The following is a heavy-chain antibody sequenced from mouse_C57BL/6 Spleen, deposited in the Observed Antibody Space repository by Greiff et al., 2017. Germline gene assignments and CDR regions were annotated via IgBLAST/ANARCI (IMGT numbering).Heavy chain of an antibody. CDR2: IDPETGGT. J-gene: IGHJ1*03. CDR1: GYTFTDYE. V-gene: IGHV1-15*01. CDR3: TTQLTGTGYFDV. Sequence: VQLQQSGAELVRPGASVTLSCKASGYTFTDYEMHWVKQTPVHGLEWIGAIDPETGGTAYNQKFKGKAILTADKSSSTAYMELRSLTSEDSAVYYCTTQLTGTGYFDVWGTGTTVTVSS. D-gene: IGHD4-1*01.